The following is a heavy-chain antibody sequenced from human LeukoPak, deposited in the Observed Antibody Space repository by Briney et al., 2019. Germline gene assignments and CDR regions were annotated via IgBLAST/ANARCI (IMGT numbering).Heavy chain of an antibody. CDR2: IKPDGSEI. V-gene: IGHV3-7*01. Sequence: GGSLRLSCAGSGLTFSSYWMTWVRQAPGKGLEWVANIKPDGSEIAYVDSVKGRFTISRDNGKNSLYLQMNNLRAEDTAVFYCARDPGGVTMGYYGMDVWGQGTTVTVSS. J-gene: IGHJ6*02. CDR1: GLTFSSYW. D-gene: IGHD4/OR15-4a*01. CDR3: ARDPGGVTMGYYGMDV.